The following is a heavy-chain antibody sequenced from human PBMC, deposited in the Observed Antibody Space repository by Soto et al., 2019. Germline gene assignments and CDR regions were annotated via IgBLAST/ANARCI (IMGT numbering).Heavy chain of an antibody. V-gene: IGHV5-10-1*01. CDR1: GYSFTSYW. CDR2: IDPSDSYT. D-gene: IGHD1-26*01. J-gene: IGHJ6*02. Sequence: PGESLAISCKGSGYSFTSYWISWVRQMPGKGLEWMGRIDPSDSYTNYSPSFQGHVTISADKSNGTAYLQWSSLKASDTAMYYCASEIGGSYYYYGMDVWGQGTTVTVSS. CDR3: ASEIGGSYYYYGMDV.